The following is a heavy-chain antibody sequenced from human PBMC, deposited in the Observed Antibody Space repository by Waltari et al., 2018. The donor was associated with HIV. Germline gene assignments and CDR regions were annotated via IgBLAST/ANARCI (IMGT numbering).Heavy chain of an antibody. J-gene: IGHJ4*02. CDR3: ARGFSGSYPNHFDY. CDR2: INSDGSNT. V-gene: IGHV3-74*01. CDR1: GFTFSTYW. D-gene: IGHD1-26*01. Sequence: AASGFTFSTYWMHWVRQVPGKGLVWVSRINSDGSNTNYADSVKGRFTISRDNAKNTLYLQMNSLRADDTAVYYCARGFSGSYPNHFDYWGQGTLVTVSS.